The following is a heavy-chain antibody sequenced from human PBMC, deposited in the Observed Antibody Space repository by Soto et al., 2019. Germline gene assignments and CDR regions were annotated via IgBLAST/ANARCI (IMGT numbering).Heavy chain of an antibody. V-gene: IGHV1-3*04. CDR2: IHTAKDST. CDR3: ARGSSWSYFDY. Sequence: QVQLVQSGAEVKKPGASVKVSCKASGYTFTSYAMHWVRQAPGQRLEWMGWIHTAKDSTKDSQKFQGSVTITRDTSASIVYMELSSLRSDDTALYYCARGSSWSYFDYWGQGTLVTVSS. CDR1: GYTFTSYA. D-gene: IGHD6-13*01. J-gene: IGHJ4*02.